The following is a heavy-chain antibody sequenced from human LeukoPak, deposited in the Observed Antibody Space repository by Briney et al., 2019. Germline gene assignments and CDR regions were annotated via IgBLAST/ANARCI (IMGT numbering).Heavy chain of an antibody. CDR2: ISSSSSYT. D-gene: IGHD2-15*01. CDR1: GFTVSDYY. CDR3: ARGDCSGGSCYGAFDI. J-gene: IGHJ3*02. V-gene: IGHV3-11*05. Sequence: PGGSLRLSCAASGFTVSDYYMSWIRQAPGKGLQWVSYISSSSSYTNYADSVKGRFTISRDNAKNSLYLQMNSLRAEDTAVYYCARGDCSGGSCYGAFDIWGQGTMVTVSS.